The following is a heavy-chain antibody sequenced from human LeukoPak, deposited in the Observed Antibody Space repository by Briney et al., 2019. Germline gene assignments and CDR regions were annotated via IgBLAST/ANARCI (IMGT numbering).Heavy chain of an antibody. J-gene: IGHJ4*02. V-gene: IGHV3-64D*09. CDR3: VKDRGSGGIFFDQ. CDR2: INDNGGRT. CDR1: GFTFSRYA. Sequence: GGSLRLSCSASGFTFSRYAMHWVRQAPGKGLEYVSGINDNGGRTHYGDSVKGRFSISRDNSKNTLHLQMSTLRAEDTAFYYCVKDRGSGGIFFDQWGQGTLVTVSS. D-gene: IGHD6-19*01.